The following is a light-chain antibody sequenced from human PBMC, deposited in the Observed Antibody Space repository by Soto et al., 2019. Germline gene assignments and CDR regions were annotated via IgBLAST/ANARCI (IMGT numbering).Light chain of an antibody. CDR2: AES. V-gene: IGKV3-20*01. J-gene: IGKJ1*01. CDR1: QSVSRNY. CDR3: QQYVSSLTWT. Sequence: EIVLTQSPGTLSLSPGERATLSCRASQSVSRNYLAWYQQKPGQAHRLLIYAESRRATGIPDRFSGSGCGTDLTITISRLEPDDFAVYSCQQYVSSLTWTFGQGTKVEIK.